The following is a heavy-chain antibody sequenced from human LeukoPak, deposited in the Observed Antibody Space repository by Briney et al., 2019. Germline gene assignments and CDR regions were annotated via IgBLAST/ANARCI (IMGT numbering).Heavy chain of an antibody. V-gene: IGHV1-69*04. CDR3: ARGSDSSSSPFDY. CDR1: GGTFSSYA. J-gene: IGHJ4*02. D-gene: IGHD6-6*01. CDR2: IIPILGIA. Sequence: ASVKVSCKASGGTFSSYAISWVRLAPGQGLEWMGRIIPILGIANYAQKFQGRVTITADKSTSTAYMELSSLRSEDTAVYYCARGSDSSSSPFDYWGQGTLVTVSS.